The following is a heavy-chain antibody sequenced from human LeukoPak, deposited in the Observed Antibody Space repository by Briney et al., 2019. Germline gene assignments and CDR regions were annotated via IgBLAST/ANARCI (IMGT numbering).Heavy chain of an antibody. CDR2: INPNSGGT. D-gene: IGHD1-1*01. CDR3: ARDYELGTAGTAYEYFDN. J-gene: IGHJ4*02. V-gene: IGHV1-2*02. Sequence: GASVKVSCKASGYTFTGYYMHWVRHAPGQGLEWMGWINPNSGGTSYAQKFQGRVTMTRDTSISTAYMELSRLRSDDTAVYYCARDYELGTAGTAYEYFDNWGQGTLVTVSS. CDR1: GYTFTGYY.